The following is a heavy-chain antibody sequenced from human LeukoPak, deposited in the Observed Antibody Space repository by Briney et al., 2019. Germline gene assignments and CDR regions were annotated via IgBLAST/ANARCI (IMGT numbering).Heavy chain of an antibody. CDR1: GFTFSSYS. CDR2: ISGSGDTT. D-gene: IGHD1-26*01. Sequence: GGSLRLSCAASGFTFSSYSMSWVRQAPGKGLEWVSFISGSGDTTNYADSVKGRFTISRDNSKNTLYLQMNSLGADDTAVYYCAKAFQRGWERDAFAFWGQGTLVTVSS. J-gene: IGHJ3*01. CDR3: AKAFQRGWERDAFAF. V-gene: IGHV3-23*01.